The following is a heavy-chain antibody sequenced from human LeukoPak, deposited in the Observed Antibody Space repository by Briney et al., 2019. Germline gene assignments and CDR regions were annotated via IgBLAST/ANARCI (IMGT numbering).Heavy chain of an antibody. J-gene: IGHJ4*02. D-gene: IGHD2-21*02. CDR3: ARQTHIVVVTATYDY. CDR1: GYSFTSYW. V-gene: IGHV5-51*01. Sequence: GESLKISCKGSGYSFTSYWIGWVRQMPGKGLEWMGIIYPGDSDTRYSPSFQGQVTISADKSISTAYLQWSSLEASDTAMYYCARQTHIVVVTATYDYWGQGTLVTVSS. CDR2: IYPGDSDT.